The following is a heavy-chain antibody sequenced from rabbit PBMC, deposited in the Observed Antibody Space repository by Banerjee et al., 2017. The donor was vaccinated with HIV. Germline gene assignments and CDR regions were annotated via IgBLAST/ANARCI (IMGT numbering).Heavy chain of an antibody. D-gene: IGHD1-1*01. J-gene: IGHJ4*01. CDR3: ARDLTSVVGWNFNL. V-gene: IGHV1S40*01. CDR1: GVSFSDRDV. Sequence: QSLEESGGDLVKPGASLTLTCTASGVSFSDRDVMCWVRQAPGKGLQWIACINVYTGKPVYATWAKGRFTISRTSSTTVTLQMTSLTAADTATYFCARDLTSVVGWNFNLWGPGTLVTVS. CDR2: INVYTGKP.